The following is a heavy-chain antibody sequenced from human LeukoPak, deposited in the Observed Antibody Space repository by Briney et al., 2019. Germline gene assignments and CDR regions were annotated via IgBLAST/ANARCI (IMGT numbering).Heavy chain of an antibody. V-gene: IGHV3-21*01. CDR2: ISSSSSNI. D-gene: IGHD5-24*01. CDR1: GSTFSSYS. J-gene: IGHJ3*02. Sequence: GGSLRLSCAASGSTFSSYSMNWVRQAPGKGLEWVSSISSSSSNIYYADSVKGRFTISRDNAKNSLYLQMNSLRVEDTAVYYCARTATDGYIDAFDIWGQGTMVTVSS. CDR3: ARTATDGYIDAFDI.